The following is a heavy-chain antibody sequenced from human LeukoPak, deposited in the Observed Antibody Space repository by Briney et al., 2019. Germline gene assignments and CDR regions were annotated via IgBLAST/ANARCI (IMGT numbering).Heavy chain of an antibody. Sequence: PSQTLSLTRAVSGGSISSGGYSWSWIRQPPGKGLEWIGYIYHSGSTYYNPSLKSRVTISVDTSKNQFSLKLSSVTAADTAVYYCARGGHYYGSGYGFDYWGQGTLVTVSS. V-gene: IGHV4-30-2*01. CDR1: GGSISSGGYS. CDR3: ARGGHYYGSGYGFDY. CDR2: IYHSGST. D-gene: IGHD3-10*01. J-gene: IGHJ4*02.